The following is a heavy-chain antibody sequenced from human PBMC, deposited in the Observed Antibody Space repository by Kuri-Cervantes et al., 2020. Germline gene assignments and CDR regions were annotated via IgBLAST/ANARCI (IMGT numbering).Heavy chain of an antibody. CDR3: ASGGVVPAALFVY. J-gene: IGHJ4*02. CDR2: ISGSGGST. Sequence: GGSLRLSCAASGFTVSSNYMSWVRQAPGKGLEWVSAISGSGGSTYYADSVKGRFTISRDNSKNTLYLQMNSLRAEDTAVYYCASGGVVPAALFVYWGQGTLVTVSS. D-gene: IGHD2-2*01. CDR1: GFTVSSNY. V-gene: IGHV3-23*01.